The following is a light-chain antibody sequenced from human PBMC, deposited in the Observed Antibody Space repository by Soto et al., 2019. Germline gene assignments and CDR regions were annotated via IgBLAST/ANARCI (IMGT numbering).Light chain of an antibody. CDR3: SSYTRSNIYV. CDR2: EVS. CDR1: SSDVGGYNY. V-gene: IGLV2-14*01. J-gene: IGLJ1*01. Sequence: QSALTQPASVSGSPGQSITISCTGTSSDVGGYNYVSWYQQHPGKAPKLMIYEVSNRPSGVSNRFSGSKSGNTASLTISGLQAEDEADYYCSSYTRSNIYVFGPGTKVTVL.